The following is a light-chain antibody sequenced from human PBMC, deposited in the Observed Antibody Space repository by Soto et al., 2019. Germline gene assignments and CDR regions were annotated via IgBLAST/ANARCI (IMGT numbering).Light chain of an antibody. J-gene: IGKJ1*01. Sequence: EFALTQSPGTLSLSLGETATLSFRASQSVSSSYLAWYQQKPGQAPRLLIYAASSRAPGIPYRFSGSGSGTNFTLTISRLEPEDFAVYYCQQYGSSPSTFGQGTKVDIK. V-gene: IGKV3-20*01. CDR2: AAS. CDR3: QQYGSSPST. CDR1: QSVSSSY.